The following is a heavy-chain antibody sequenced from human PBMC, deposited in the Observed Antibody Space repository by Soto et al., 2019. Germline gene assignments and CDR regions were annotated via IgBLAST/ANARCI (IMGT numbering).Heavy chain of an antibody. D-gene: IGHD3-22*01. CDR1: GGSFSGYY. Sequence: SETLSLTCAVYGGSFSGYYWSWIRQPPGKGLEWIGEINHSGSTNYNPSLKSRVTISVDTSKNQFSLKLSSVTAADTAVYYCERGPSGYYYGYSGQGTMVTV. CDR3: ERGPSGYYYGY. J-gene: IGHJ4*02. V-gene: IGHV4-34*01. CDR2: INHSGST.